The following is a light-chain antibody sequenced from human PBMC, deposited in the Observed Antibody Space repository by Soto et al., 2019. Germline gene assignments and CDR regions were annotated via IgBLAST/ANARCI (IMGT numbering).Light chain of an antibody. Sequence: EIVLTHSPCTLSLSPCERATLSCRASQPVSSSFLAWYQQNRGQAPRLLIYGASTRATGVPDRFSGSGSGTDFTLTISELEPEDFAVYYCQHYEWSLTWTFGPGTKVDIK. J-gene: IGKJ1*01. CDR1: QPVSSSF. V-gene: IGKV3-20*01. CDR3: QHYEWSLTWT. CDR2: GAS.